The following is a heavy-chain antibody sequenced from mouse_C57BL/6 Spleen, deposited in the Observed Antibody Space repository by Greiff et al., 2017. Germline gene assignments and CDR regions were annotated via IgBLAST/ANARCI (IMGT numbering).Heavy chain of an antibody. Sequence: QVQLQQPGAELVKPGASVKMSCKASGYTFTSYWITWVKQRPGQGLEWIGDIYPGSGSTNYNEKFKSKATLTVDTSSSTAYMQLSSLTSEDSAVYYCARGEYGYDGFAYCGQGTLVTVSA. V-gene: IGHV1-55*01. CDR2: IYPGSGST. CDR1: GYTFTSYW. D-gene: IGHD2-2*01. CDR3: ARGEYGYDGFAY. J-gene: IGHJ3*01.